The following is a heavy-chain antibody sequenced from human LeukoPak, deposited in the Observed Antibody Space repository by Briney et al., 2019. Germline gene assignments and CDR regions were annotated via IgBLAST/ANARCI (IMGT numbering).Heavy chain of an antibody. V-gene: IGHV3-48*02. D-gene: IGHD4-17*01. CDR3: ARGHDYGDYLPFDY. J-gene: IGHJ4*02. CDR2: ISSSSSTI. CDR1: GFTFSSYS. Sequence: PGGSLRLSCAGSGFTFSSYSMNWVRQAPGKGLEWVSYISSSSSTIYYTDSVKGRFTISRDNAKNSLYLQMNSLRDEDTAVYYCARGHDYGDYLPFDYWGQGTLVTVSS.